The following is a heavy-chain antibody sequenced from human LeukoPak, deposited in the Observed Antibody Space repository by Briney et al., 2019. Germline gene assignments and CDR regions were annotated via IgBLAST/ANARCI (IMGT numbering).Heavy chain of an antibody. D-gene: IGHD3-16*01. CDR2: LKGDGSGR. CDR1: GFTFTTYW. V-gene: IGHV3-7*01. Sequence: PGGSLRLYCAASGFTFTTYWMSWVRQAPGMGLEGVANLKGDGSGRSYVDSVKGRFIISSDNAKNSLYLRMNSLRAEDTAVYYCARDFDGVQAFDIWGQGTMVTVSS. J-gene: IGHJ3*02. CDR3: ARDFDGVQAFDI.